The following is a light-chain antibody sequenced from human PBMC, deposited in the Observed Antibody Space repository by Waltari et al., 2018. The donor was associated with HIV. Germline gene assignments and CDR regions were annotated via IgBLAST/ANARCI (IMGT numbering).Light chain of an antibody. Sequence: QSVLTPPPSTSGTPGQRVTISCFGSSSNIGSTYVYWYQQLPGTAPKLLIYRNNQRPSGVPDRFSGSKSGTSASLAISGLRSEDEGDYSCAAWDDTRGGLWVFGGGTKVTVL. J-gene: IGLJ3*02. CDR2: RNN. V-gene: IGLV1-47*01. CDR3: AAWDDTRGGLWV. CDR1: SSNIGSTY.